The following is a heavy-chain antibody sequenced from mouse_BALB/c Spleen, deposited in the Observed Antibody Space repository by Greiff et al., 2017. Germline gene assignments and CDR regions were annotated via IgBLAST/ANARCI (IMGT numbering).Heavy chain of an antibody. CDR2: ISYSGST. CDR1: GYSITSDYA. V-gene: IGHV3-2*02. J-gene: IGHJ4*01. CDR3: ARRSYRYDGPYAMDY. Sequence: EVKLQESGPGLVKPSQSLSLTCTVTGYSITSDYAWNWIRQFPGNKLEWMGYISYSGSTSYNPSLKSRISITRDTSKNQFFLQLNSVTTEDTATYYCARRSYRYDGPYAMDYWGQGTSVTVSS. D-gene: IGHD2-14*01.